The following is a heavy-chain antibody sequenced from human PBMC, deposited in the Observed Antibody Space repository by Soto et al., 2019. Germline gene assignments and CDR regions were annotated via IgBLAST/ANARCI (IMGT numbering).Heavy chain of an antibody. CDR2: ISSDSVWI. V-gene: IGHV3-21*01. J-gene: IGHJ4*02. CDR1: GFTFSSST. CDR3: ASGSYGDYSD. D-gene: IGHD4-17*01. Sequence: PGGSLRLSCAASGFTFSSSTMNWVRRAPGKGLEWVSSISSDSVWIYYAASVKGRFTISRDNAKNSLFLQMSSLRAEDTAVYYSASGSYGDYSDWGQGTLVTVSS.